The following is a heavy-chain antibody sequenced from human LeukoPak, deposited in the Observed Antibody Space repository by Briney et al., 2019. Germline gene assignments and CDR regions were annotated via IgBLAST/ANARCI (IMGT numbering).Heavy chain of an antibody. V-gene: IGHV3-74*01. CDR1: GFTYGNSW. J-gene: IGHJ3*01. Sequence: GGSLRLSCAASGFTYGNSWVHWVRQAPGKGLVWVSLINADGSTATYADSVKGRFTISRDNARNTLSLQMNSLTIEDTAVYYCVVVVEPPDSDGYDVWGQGTMITVSS. CDR2: INADGSTA. CDR3: VVVVEPPDSDGYDV. D-gene: IGHD1-14*01.